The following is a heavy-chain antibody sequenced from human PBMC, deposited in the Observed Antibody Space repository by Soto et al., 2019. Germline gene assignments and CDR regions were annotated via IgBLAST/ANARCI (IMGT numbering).Heavy chain of an antibody. Sequence: PTETLSLTCTVSGGSISRDDWSWIRQPPGKGLEWIGYIYYSGSTNYNPSLKSRVTISVDTSKNQFSLKLSSVTAADTAVYYCARGGIDGDYYYYYGMDVWGQGTTVTVS. D-gene: IGHD4-17*01. CDR2: IYYSGST. CDR1: GGSISRDD. V-gene: IGHV4-59*01. CDR3: ARGGIDGDYYYYYGMDV. J-gene: IGHJ6*02.